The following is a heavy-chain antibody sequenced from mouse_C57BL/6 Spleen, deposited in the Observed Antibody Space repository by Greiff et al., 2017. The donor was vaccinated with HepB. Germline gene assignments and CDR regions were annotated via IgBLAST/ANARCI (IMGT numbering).Heavy chain of an antibody. J-gene: IGHJ4*01. Sequence: QVHVKQPGTELVKPGASVKLSCKASGYTFTSYWMHWVKQRPGQGLEWIGNINPSNGGTNYNEKFKSKATLTVDKSSSTAYMQLSSLTSEDSAVYYCARRYGNYDAMDYWGQGTSVTVSS. CDR1: GYTFTSYW. V-gene: IGHV1-53*01. D-gene: IGHD2-10*02. CDR2: INPSNGGT. CDR3: ARRYGNYDAMDY.